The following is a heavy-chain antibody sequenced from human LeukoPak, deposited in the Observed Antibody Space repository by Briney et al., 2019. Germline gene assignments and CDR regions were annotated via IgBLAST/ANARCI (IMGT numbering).Heavy chain of an antibody. V-gene: IGHV3-23*01. J-gene: IGHJ4*02. CDR2: ISGSGGST. CDR1: GFTFSSYA. D-gene: IGHD6-19*01. Sequence: PGGSLRLSCAASGFTFSSYAMSWVRQAPGKGLEWVSVISGSGGSTYYADSVKGRFTISRDNFKITLYLQMNSLRVEDTAVYYCATQPSYTTGHTQFDYWGQGTLVTVSS. CDR3: ATQPSYTTGHTQFDY.